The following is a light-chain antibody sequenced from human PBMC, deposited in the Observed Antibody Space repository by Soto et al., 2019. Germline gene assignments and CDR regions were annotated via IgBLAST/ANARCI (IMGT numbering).Light chain of an antibody. CDR1: QTISNW. V-gene: IGKV1-5*01. CDR3: QQYKSYSPRT. J-gene: IGKJ1*01. CDR2: DAS. Sequence: DIRLTQSPPTLSSSLVDRVTITCRASQTISNWLAWYQQRPGKAPQLLISDASRLESGVPSRFSGSGSGTEFTLTISSLQPDDSATYYCQQYKSYSPRTFGQGTKVE.